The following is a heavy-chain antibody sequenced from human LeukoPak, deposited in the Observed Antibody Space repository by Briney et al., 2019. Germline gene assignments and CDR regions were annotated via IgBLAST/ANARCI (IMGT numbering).Heavy chain of an antibody. CDR1: GFTFSSYE. V-gene: IGHV3-21*01. Sequence: GGSLRLSCAASGFTFSSYEMNWVRQAPGKGLEWVSSISSSGSYIYYADSVKGRFTISRDNAKNSLFLQMNSLRAEDTAVYYCARIHYGYCSSTSCYPDYWGQGTLVTVSS. D-gene: IGHD2-2*01. J-gene: IGHJ4*02. CDR2: ISSSGSYI. CDR3: ARIHYGYCSSTSCYPDY.